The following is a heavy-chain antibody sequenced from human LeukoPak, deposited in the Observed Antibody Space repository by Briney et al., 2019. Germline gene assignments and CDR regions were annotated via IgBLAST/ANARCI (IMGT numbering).Heavy chain of an antibody. V-gene: IGHV4-34*01. CDR2: INHSGST. Sequence: PSETLSLTCAVYGGSFSGYYWSWIRQPPGKGLEWIGEINHSGSTNYNPSLKSRVTISVDTSKNQFSLKLSSVTAADTAVYYCARGPLAMVDILTGYSFAFDIWGQGTMVTVSS. J-gene: IGHJ3*02. CDR1: GGSFSGYY. D-gene: IGHD3-9*01. CDR3: ARGPLAMVDILTGYSFAFDI.